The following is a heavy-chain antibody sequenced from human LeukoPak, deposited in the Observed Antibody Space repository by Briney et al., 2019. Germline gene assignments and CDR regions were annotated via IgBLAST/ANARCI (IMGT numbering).Heavy chain of an antibody. J-gene: IGHJ2*01. D-gene: IGHD3-10*01. CDR1: GFTFSSYA. Sequence: PGGSLRLSCAASGFTFSSYAMIWVRQAPGKVLEWVSTISGSGGSTLYADSVRGRFTISRDNSKNTLSLQMNNLRAEDTAVYSCAKPRGSGSYSNWYFDLWGRGTLVTVSS. CDR3: AKPRGSGSYSNWYFDL. V-gene: IGHV3-23*01. CDR2: ISGSGGST.